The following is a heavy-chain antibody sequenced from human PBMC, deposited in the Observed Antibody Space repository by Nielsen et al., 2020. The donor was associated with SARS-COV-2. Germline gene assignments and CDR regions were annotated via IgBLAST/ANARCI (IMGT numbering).Heavy chain of an antibody. CDR1: GFTFSSYW. V-gene: IGHV3-23*01. D-gene: IGHD6-19*01. CDR3: AKSASGWFMYNWFDP. Sequence: GESLKISCAASGFTFSSYWMSWVRQAPGKGLEWVSAISGSGGSTYYADSVKGRFTISRDNSKNTLYLQMNSLRAEDTAVYYCAKSASGWFMYNWFDPWGQGTLVTVSS. J-gene: IGHJ5*02. CDR2: ISGSGGST.